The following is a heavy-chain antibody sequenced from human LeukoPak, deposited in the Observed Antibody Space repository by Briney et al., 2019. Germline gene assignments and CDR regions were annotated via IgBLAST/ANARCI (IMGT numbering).Heavy chain of an antibody. D-gene: IGHD1-14*01. J-gene: IGHJ4*02. CDR1: GFTFSSYW. V-gene: IGHV3-74*01. CDR2: IKSDGSTT. Sequence: TGGSLRLSCAASGFTFSSYWMHWVRQAPGKGLVWVSRIKSDGSTTTYADSVKGRFTISRDNAKNTLYLRMNSLRAEDTAVYFCAREFRKSPTGGWGQGTLVTVSS. CDR3: AREFRKSPTGG.